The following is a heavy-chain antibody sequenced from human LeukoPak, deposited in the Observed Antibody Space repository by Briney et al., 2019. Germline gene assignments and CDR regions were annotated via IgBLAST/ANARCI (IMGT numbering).Heavy chain of an antibody. CDR1: GFTFSSYG. CDR3: AKDFRYDILTEGFIDY. Sequence: QPGGSLRLSCAASGFTFSSYGMHWVRQAPGKGLEWVAVIWYDGSNKYYADSVKGRFTISRDNSRNTLYLQMNSLRAEDTAVYYCAKDFRYDILTEGFIDYWGQGTLVTVSS. D-gene: IGHD3-9*01. V-gene: IGHV3-33*06. CDR2: IWYDGSNK. J-gene: IGHJ4*02.